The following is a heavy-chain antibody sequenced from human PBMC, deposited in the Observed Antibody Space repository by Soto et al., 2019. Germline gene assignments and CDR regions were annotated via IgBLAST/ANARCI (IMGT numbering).Heavy chain of an antibody. CDR1: GFTFSKFT. V-gene: IGHV3-48*04. D-gene: IGHD3-9*01. J-gene: IGHJ3*02. CDR3: VTGRDFGWLENPDYALDI. CDR2: INGASSII. Sequence: EMQVVQSGGGLVQPGGSLRLSCEASGFTFSKFTMNWVRQAPGKGLEWISHINGASSIIYYSDSVKGRFTISRDNAKNALCLRMNSLSGEDGAVDYCVTGRDFGWLENPDYALDIWGQGTMVTVS.